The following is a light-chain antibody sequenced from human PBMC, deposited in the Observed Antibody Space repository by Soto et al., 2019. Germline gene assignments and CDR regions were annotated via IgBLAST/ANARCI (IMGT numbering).Light chain of an antibody. Sequence: EIVMTQSPGTLSVSPGESATLSCRASQSVRSNLAWYQRKPGQAPRLLIYGASTRATGIPARFSGSGSGTEFTLTISSLQSEDFAVYYCHQYNMWPPLIFGGGTKVEIK. V-gene: IGKV3-15*01. J-gene: IGKJ4*01. CDR2: GAS. CDR1: QSVRSN. CDR3: HQYNMWPPLI.